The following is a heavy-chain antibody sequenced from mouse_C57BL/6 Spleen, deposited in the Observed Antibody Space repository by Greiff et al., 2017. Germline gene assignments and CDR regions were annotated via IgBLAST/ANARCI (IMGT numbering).Heavy chain of an antibody. V-gene: IGHV2-2*01. Sequence: VQLQESGPGLVQPSQSLSITCTVSGFSLTSYGVHWVRQSPGKGLEWLGVIWSGGSQDYNAAFISSLSISKDNSKCQVFFKMNRLQADDTAIYYCAKNSHYGNFYFDVWGTGTTVTVSS. CDR3: AKNSHYGNFYFDV. CDR1: GFSLTSYG. CDR2: IWSGGSQ. J-gene: IGHJ1*03. D-gene: IGHD2-1*01.